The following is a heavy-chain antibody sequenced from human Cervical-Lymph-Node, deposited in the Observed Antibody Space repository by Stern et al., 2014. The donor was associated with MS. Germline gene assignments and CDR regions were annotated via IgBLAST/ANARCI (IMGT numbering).Heavy chain of an antibody. Sequence: EVQLLESGGGLVKPGESLTLSCAGSEFAFNNAWINWVRQAPGKGLEWVGRIKSKTAAETTDYAAPVKGRFTISRDDSKNIVYLQMSSLKIEDSALYYCTTDLVYADYWGQGTLVIVSS. J-gene: IGHJ4*02. CDR1: EFAFNNAW. V-gene: IGHV3-15*01. CDR3: TTDLVYADY. D-gene: IGHD2-2*01. CDR2: IKSKTAAETT.